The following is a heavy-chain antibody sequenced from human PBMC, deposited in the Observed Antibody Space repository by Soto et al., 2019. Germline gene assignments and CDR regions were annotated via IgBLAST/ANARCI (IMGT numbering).Heavy chain of an antibody. V-gene: IGHV1-46*03. CDR1: GYTFTSYY. CDR3: ARGSSDSTWFDP. CDR2: INPSGGST. J-gene: IGHJ5*02. Sequence: GASVKVSCKASGYTFTSYYMHSVRQAPGQRLEWMEIINPSGGSTSYAQKFQGRVTMTRDTSTSTVYMELSSLRSEDTAVYYCARGSSDSTWFDPWGQGTLVTVSS. D-gene: IGHD6-13*01.